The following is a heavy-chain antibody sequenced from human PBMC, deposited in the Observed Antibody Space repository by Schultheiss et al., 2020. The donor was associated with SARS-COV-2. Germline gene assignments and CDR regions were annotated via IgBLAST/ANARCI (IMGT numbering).Heavy chain of an antibody. J-gene: IGHJ5*02. V-gene: IGHV3-49*03. CDR2: IRSKAYGGTT. Sequence: GGSLRLSCTASGFTFGDYAMSWFRQAPGKGLEWVGFIRSKAYGGTTEYAASVKGRFTISRDDSKSIAYLQMNSLKTEDTAVYYCTLAGDYYGSGSYKGKYNWFDPWGQGTLVTVSS. CDR1: GFTFGDYA. D-gene: IGHD3-10*01. CDR3: TLAGDYYGSGSYKGKYNWFDP.